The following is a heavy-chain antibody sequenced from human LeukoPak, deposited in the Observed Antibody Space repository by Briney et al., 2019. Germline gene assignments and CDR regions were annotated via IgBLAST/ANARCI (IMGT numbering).Heavy chain of an antibody. V-gene: IGHV3-21*01. J-gene: IGHJ4*02. CDR1: GFTFSSYA. Sequence: GGSLRLSCAASGFTFSSYAMSWVRQAPGKGLEWVSSISSSSSYIYYADSVKGRFTISRDNAKNSLYLQMNSLRAEDTAVYYCASVGTLIYWGQGTLVTVSS. D-gene: IGHD1-1*01. CDR2: ISSSSSYI. CDR3: ASVGTLIY.